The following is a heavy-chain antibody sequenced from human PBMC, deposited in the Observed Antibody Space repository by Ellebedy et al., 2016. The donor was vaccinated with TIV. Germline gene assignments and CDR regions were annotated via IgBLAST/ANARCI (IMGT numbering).Heavy chain of an antibody. V-gene: IGHV3-23*01. CDR1: GFTFSSYS. CDR2: ISGSGGST. J-gene: IGHJ4*02. CDR3: TTNPGVWGDF. Sequence: PGGSLRLSCAASGFTFSSYSMSWVRQAPGKGLEWVSAISGSGGSTYYADSVKGRFTISRDNSKNTLYLQMNSLRAEDTAVYDCTTNPGVWGDFWGQGTQVTVSS. D-gene: IGHD2-8*01.